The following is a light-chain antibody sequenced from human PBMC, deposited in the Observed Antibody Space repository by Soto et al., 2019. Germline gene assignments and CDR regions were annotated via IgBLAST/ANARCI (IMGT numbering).Light chain of an antibody. CDR1: QGIDSS. CDR2: AAS. V-gene: IGKV1-9*01. Sequence: ILLPQSPSYLSASVGDRVTITCRASQGIDSSFAWYQQKPGKAPKLLIYAASSLQSGVPSRFSGSGSGTDFTLTISSLQPEDFATYYCQQLHDYPITCGQGTRREI. J-gene: IGKJ5*01. CDR3: QQLHDYPIT.